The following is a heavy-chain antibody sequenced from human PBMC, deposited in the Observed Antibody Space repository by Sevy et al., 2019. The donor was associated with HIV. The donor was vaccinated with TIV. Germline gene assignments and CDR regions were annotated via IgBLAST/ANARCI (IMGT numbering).Heavy chain of an antibody. J-gene: IGHJ3*02. CDR3: ARDQGKELWFGVNAFDI. V-gene: IGHV3-21*01. CDR1: GFTFSSYS. CDR2: ISSSSSYI. D-gene: IGHD3-10*01. Sequence: GGSLRLSCAASGFTFSSYSMNWVRQAPGKGLEWVSCISSSSSYIYYADSVKGRFTISRDNAKNSLYLQMNSLRAEDTAVYYCARDQGKELWFGVNAFDIWGQGTMVTVSS.